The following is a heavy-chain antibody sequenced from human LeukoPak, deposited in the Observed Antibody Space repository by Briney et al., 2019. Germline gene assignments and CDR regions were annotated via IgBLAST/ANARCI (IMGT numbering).Heavy chain of an antibody. CDR2: INSDGSST. CDR3: ARDTAVAGTRYYYYYMDV. CDR1: GFTFSSYW. J-gene: IGHJ6*03. V-gene: IGHV3-74*01. D-gene: IGHD6-19*01. Sequence: TGGSLRLSCAASGFTFSSYWMHWVRQAPGKGLVWVSRINSDGSSTSYADSVKGRFTISRDNAKNTLYLQMNSLRAEDTAVYYCARDTAVAGTRYYYYYMDVWGKGTTVTVSS.